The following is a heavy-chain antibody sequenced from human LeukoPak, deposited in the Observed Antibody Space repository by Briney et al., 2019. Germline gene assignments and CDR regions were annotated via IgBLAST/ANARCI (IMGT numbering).Heavy chain of an antibody. J-gene: IGHJ3*02. CDR2: INHSGST. D-gene: IGHD6-19*01. V-gene: IGHV4-34*01. CDR3: ATYSTGFDI. CDR1: GGSFSGYY. Sequence: KASETLSLTCGVYGGSFSGYYWSWIRQPPGKGLEWIGEINHSGSTNYNPSLKSRVTISVDTSKIQFSLKLSSVTAADTAVYYCATYSTGFDIWGQGTVVTVSS.